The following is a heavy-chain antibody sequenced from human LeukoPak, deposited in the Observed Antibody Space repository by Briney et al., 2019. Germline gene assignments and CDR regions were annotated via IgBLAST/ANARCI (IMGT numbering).Heavy chain of an antibody. CDR3: AKEAVLMVYAPLDY. J-gene: IGHJ4*02. CDR1: GFTFSSYG. V-gene: IGHV3-30*02. Sequence: GGSLRLSCAASGFTFSSYGMRWVRQAPGRGLEWVAFIRYDGSNKYYADSVKGRFTISRDNSKNTLYLQMNSLRAEDTAVYYCAKEAVLMVYAPLDYWGQGTLVTVSS. D-gene: IGHD2-8*01. CDR2: IRYDGSNK.